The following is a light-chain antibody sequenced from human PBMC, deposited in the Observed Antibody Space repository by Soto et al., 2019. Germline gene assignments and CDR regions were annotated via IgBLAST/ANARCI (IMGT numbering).Light chain of an antibody. J-gene: IGKJ2*01. Sequence: EIVMTQSPATLSVSPGERVTLSCRASQSVSRFLAWYQQRPGQAPRLLIYDTSTRAPDVPDRFSGSGSGTEFTLTISSLQSEDFAVYYCQQYNNRPYTFGQGTKLEIK. CDR2: DTS. V-gene: IGKV3-15*01. CDR3: QQYNNRPYT. CDR1: QSVSRF.